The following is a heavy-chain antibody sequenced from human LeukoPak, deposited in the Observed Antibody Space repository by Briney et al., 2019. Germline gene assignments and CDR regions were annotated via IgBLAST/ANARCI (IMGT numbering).Heavy chain of an antibody. CDR1: GFTVSSNY. CDR3: ARDLYFGELLGGVDP. CDR2: IYSDGST. D-gene: IGHD3-10*01. V-gene: IGHV3-66*01. J-gene: IGHJ5*02. Sequence: GGSLRLSCAASGFTVSSNYMSWVRQAPGKGLEWVSVIYSDGSTYYADSVKGRFTISRDNSKNTLYLQMNSLRAEDTAVYYCARDLYFGELLGGVDPWGQGTLVTVSS.